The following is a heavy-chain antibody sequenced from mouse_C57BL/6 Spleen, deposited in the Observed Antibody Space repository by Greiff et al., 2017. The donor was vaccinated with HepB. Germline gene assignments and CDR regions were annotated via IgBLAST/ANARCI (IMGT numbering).Heavy chain of an antibody. CDR2: ISYDGSN. CDR1: GYSITSGYY. J-gene: IGHJ2*01. Sequence: ESGPGLVKPSQSLSLTCSVTGYSITSGYYWNWIRQFPGNKLEWMGYISYDGSNNYNPSLKNRISITRDTSKNQFFLKLNSVTTEDTATYYCATIYYYGSSYDYFDYWGQGTTLTVSS. V-gene: IGHV3-6*01. D-gene: IGHD1-1*01. CDR3: ATIYYYGSSYDYFDY.